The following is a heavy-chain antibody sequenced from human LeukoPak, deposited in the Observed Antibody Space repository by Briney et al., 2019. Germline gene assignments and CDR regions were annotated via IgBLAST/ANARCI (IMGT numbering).Heavy chain of an antibody. D-gene: IGHD2-8*02. CDR3: ARTSTGFDY. V-gene: IGHV3-21*01. CDR2: ISSSSSHT. CDR1: GFTFSSYS. J-gene: IGHJ4*01. Sequence: GGSLRLSCAASGFTFSSYSMNWVRQAPGKGLEWVSSISSSSSHTYYADSLRGRFTISRDNAKNSLYLQMNSLRVVDTAVYHCARTSTGFDYWGHGTLVTVSS.